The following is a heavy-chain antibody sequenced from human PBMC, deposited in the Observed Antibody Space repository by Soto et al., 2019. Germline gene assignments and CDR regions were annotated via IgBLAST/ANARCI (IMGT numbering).Heavy chain of an antibody. CDR2: IIPVFGKP. CDR1: GDTFTANA. D-gene: IGHD2-8*01. J-gene: IGHJ5*02. Sequence: SVKVSCKVSGDTFTANALTWVRQAPGQGLEWIGGIIPVFGKPSYAQNFQGRVTITADRSTTDESSSTAYMELRGLRSDDTAVYYCGRVALNGPGXPWGQGTLVNV. CDR3: GRVALNGPGXP. V-gene: IGHV1-69*13.